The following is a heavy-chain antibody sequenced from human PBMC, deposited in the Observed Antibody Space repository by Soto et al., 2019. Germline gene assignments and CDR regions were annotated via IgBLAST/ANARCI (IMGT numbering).Heavy chain of an antibody. CDR2: IYYSGST. Sequence: QVQLQESGPGLVKPSETLSLTCTVSGGSISSYYWSWIRQPPGKGLEWIGYIYYSGSTNYNPSLKSRVTISVDTSKNQFSLKLSSVTAADTAVYYCARSGSYCGGDCYGAWGQGTLVTVSS. CDR1: GGSISSYY. CDR3: ARSGSYCGGDCYGA. V-gene: IGHV4-59*01. D-gene: IGHD2-21*02. J-gene: IGHJ5*02.